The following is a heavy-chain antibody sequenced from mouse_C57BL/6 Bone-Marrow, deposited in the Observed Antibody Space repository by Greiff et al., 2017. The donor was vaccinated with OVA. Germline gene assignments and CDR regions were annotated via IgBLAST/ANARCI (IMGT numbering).Heavy chain of an antibody. CDR2: IYPGDGDT. D-gene: IGHD1-1*01. Sequence: VKLQESGPELVKPGASVKISCKASGYAFSSSWMNWVKQRPGKGLEWIGRIYPGDGDTNYNGKFKGKATLTADKSSSTAYMQLSSLTSEDSAVYFCARTYYYGSSYEFAYWGQGTLVTVSA. CDR1: GYAFSSSW. J-gene: IGHJ3*01. V-gene: IGHV1-82*01. CDR3: ARTYYYGSSYEFAY.